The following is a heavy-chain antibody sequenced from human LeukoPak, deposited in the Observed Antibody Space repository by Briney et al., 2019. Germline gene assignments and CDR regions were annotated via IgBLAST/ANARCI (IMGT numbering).Heavy chain of an antibody. CDR2: IYYSGST. V-gene: IGHV4-59*01. CDR1: GGSISSYY. J-gene: IGHJ6*03. D-gene: IGHD3-9*01. CDR3: ARDLRYFDIMDV. Sequence: SETLSLTCTVSGGSISSYYWSWIRQPPGKGLEWIGHIYYSGSTNYNPSLKSRVTISVDTSKNQFSLKLSSVTAADAAVYYCARDLRYFDIMDVWGKGTTVTVSS.